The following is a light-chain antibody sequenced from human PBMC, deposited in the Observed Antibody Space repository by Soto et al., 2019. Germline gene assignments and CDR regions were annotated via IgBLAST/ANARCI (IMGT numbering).Light chain of an antibody. J-gene: IGKJ1*01. CDR3: QQSYSTPKT. CDR1: QNISSY. CDR2: AAS. Sequence: DIPMTLSPYSIAAYVGGRVTIASRPSQNISSYLNWYQQKPGKAPKLLIYAASSLQSGVPSRFSGSGSGTDFTLTISSLQPEDFATYYCQQSYSTPKTFGQGTKVDIK. V-gene: IGKV1-39*01.